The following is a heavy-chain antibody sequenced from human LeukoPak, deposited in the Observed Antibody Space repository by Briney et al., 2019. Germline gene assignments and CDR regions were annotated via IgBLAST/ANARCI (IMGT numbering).Heavy chain of an antibody. D-gene: IGHD3-10*01. V-gene: IGHV1-2*02. CDR1: GYTFTGYY. CDR2: INPNSGGT. Sequence: ASVKVSCKASGYTFTGYYMHWVRQAPGQGLEWMGWINPNSGGTNCAQKFQGRVTMTRDTSISTAYMELSRLRSDDTAVYYCARDSMVRGVTNWFDPWGRGTLVTVSS. CDR3: ARDSMVRGVTNWFDP. J-gene: IGHJ5*02.